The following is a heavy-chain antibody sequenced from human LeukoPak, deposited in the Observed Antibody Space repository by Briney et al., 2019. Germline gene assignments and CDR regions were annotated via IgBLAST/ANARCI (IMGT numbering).Heavy chain of an antibody. CDR3: ARDHYGSGSYKSYFDS. J-gene: IGHJ5*01. CDR1: GGSISTYY. V-gene: IGHV4-4*07. D-gene: IGHD3-10*01. CDR2: LYSSGST. Sequence: SETLSLTCAVSGGSISTYYWSWLRQPAGKGLEWIGRLYSSGSTKYNPSLKSRVTISVGDSNNQFTLKLTSVTAADTAVYYCARDHYGSGSYKSYFDSWGQGSRVTVSS.